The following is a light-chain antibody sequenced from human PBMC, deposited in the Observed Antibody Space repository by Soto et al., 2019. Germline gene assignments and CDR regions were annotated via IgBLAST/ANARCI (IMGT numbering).Light chain of an antibody. J-gene: IGLJ2*01. CDR1: SSDVGSYNL. CDR3: CSYAGRSTVV. V-gene: IGLV2-23*01. Sequence: QSVLTQPASVSGSPGQSITISCTGTSSDVGSYNLVSWYQQHPGKAPKLMIHEGSKRPSGVSNRFSGSKSANTASLTISGLQAEDEADYYCCSYAGRSTVVFGGGTQLTVL. CDR2: EGS.